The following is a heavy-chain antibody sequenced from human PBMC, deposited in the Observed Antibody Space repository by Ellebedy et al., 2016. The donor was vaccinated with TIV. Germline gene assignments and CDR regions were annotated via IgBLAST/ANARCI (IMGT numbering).Heavy chain of an antibody. V-gene: IGHV3-48*02. J-gene: IGHJ4*02. Sequence: GESLKISCAASGFTFSSYSMNWVRQAPGQGLEWVSYISSSSSTIYYADSVKGRFTISRDNAKNSLYLQMNSLRDEDTAVYYCARDLGYDFWSGLPFDYWGQGTLVTVSS. CDR1: GFTFSSYS. CDR2: ISSSSSTI. D-gene: IGHD3-3*01. CDR3: ARDLGYDFWSGLPFDY.